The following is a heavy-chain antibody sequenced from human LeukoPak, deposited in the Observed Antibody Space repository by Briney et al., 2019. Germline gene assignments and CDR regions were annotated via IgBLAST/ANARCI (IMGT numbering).Heavy chain of an antibody. D-gene: IGHD3-22*01. CDR3: ARTLRSGYYYFDY. CDR2: IYYSGST. J-gene: IGHJ4*02. Sequence: SETLSLTCSVSGGSISTYYWSWIRQPPGRGGEWIGYIYYSGSTNYNPSLKSRVTISVDTSKNQFSLKLSSVTAADTAVYYCARTLRSGYYYFDYWGQGTLVTVSS. V-gene: IGHV4-59*13. CDR1: GGSISTYY.